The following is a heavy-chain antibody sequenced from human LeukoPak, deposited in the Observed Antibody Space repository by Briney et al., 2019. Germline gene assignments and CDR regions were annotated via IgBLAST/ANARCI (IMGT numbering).Heavy chain of an antibody. D-gene: IGHD5-18*01. CDR3: AREEDTAMATLDY. V-gene: IGHV1-2*02. CDR2: INPNSGGT. J-gene: IGHJ4*02. CDR1: GYTFTGYY. Sequence: ASVKVSCKASGYTFTGYYMHWVRQAPGQGLEWMGWINPNSGGTNYAQKFQGRVTMTRDTSISTAYMELSRLRSDDTAVYYCAREEDTAMATLDYWGQGTLVTVSS.